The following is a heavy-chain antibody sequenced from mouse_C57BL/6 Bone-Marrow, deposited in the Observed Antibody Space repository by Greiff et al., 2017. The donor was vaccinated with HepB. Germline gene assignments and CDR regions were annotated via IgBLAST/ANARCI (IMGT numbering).Heavy chain of an antibody. J-gene: IGHJ3*01. CDR1: GFTFSSYA. D-gene: IGHD1-1*01. CDR3: AREGAETVPFAY. CDR2: ISDGGSYT. Sequence: EVKLMESGGGLVKPGGSLKLSCAASGFTFSSYAMSWVRQTPEKRLEWVATISDGGSYTYYPDNVKGRFTISRDNAKNNLYLQMSHLKSEDTAMYYCAREGAETVPFAYWGQGTLVTVSA. V-gene: IGHV5-4*01.